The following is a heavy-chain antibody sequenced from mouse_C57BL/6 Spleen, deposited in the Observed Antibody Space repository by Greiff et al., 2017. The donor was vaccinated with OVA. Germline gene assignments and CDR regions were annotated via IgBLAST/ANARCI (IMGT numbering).Heavy chain of an antibody. D-gene: IGHD2-3*01. Sequence: VQLQESGAELARPGASVKMSCKASGYTFTSYTMHWVKQRPGQGLEWIGYINPSSGYTKYNQKFKDKATLTADKSSSTAYMQLSSLTSEDSAVYYCARGYDGYPFADWGQGTLVTVSA. V-gene: IGHV1-4*01. CDR1: GYTFTSYT. CDR3: ARGYDGYPFAD. J-gene: IGHJ3*01. CDR2: INPSSGYT.